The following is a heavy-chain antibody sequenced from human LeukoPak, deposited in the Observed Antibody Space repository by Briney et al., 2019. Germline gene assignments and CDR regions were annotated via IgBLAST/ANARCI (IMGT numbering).Heavy chain of an antibody. J-gene: IGHJ3*02. Sequence: PGGSLRVSCAASGFTFSSYGMHWVRQAPPTGLPWVAVISYDGSNKYYADSVKGRFTISRDNSKNTLYLQMNSLRAEDTAVYYCAKEGRAHAFDIWGQGTMVTVSS. CDR3: AKEGRAHAFDI. V-gene: IGHV3-30*18. CDR2: ISYDGSNK. CDR1: GFTFSSYG.